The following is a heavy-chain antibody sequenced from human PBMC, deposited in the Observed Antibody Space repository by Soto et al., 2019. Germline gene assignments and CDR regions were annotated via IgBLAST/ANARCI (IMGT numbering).Heavy chain of an antibody. CDR2: INAGNGDT. V-gene: IGHV1-3*01. CDR1: GYTFTGYY. Sequence: ASVKVSCKASGYTFTGYYMHWVRQAPGQGLEWMGWINAGNGDTKYAQKFQGRVTITRDTSASTAYMQLSSLRSEDTAVYYCARFRLIRGSYDAFDIWGQGTMVTVSS. CDR3: ARFRLIRGSYDAFDI. D-gene: IGHD3-16*01. J-gene: IGHJ3*02.